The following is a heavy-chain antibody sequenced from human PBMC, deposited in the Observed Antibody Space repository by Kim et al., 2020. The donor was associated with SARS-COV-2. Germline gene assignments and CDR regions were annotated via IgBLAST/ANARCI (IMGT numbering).Heavy chain of an antibody. V-gene: IGHV4-59*08. CDR3: ARRWGGAFDF. Sequence: NHNPPLQSRVTITVDPSKNQFSLKLSSVTASDTAIYYCARRWGGAFDFWGQGTMAAVSS. J-gene: IGHJ3*01. D-gene: IGHD3-16*01.